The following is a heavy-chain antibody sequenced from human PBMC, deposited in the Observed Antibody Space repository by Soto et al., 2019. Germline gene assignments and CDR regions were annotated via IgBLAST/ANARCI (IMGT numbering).Heavy chain of an antibody. Sequence: SETLSLTCTVSGGSISSCYWSWIRQPPEKGLEWIGYIYYSGSTNYNPSLKSRVTISVDTSKNQFSLKLSSVTAADTAVYYCARTYDGSGPNSGGYGFDIWGQGTMVTVSS. CDR1: GGSISSCY. V-gene: IGHV4-59*01. CDR2: IYYSGST. D-gene: IGHD3-22*01. J-gene: IGHJ3*02. CDR3: ARTYDGSGPNSGGYGFDI.